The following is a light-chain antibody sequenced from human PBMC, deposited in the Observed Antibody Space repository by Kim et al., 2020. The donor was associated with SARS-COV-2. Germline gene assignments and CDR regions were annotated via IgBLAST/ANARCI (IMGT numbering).Light chain of an antibody. V-gene: IGLV1-40*01. CDR1: SSNIGAGYS. CDR3: QSYDSSLSGVL. Sequence: QSVLTQPPSVSGAPGQRVTISCSGSSSNIGAGYSVHWYQQLPGTAPKLLIYDNINRPSGVPDRFSGSQSGTSASLAITGLQTEDEADYYCQSYDSSLSGVLFGGGTQLTVL. CDR2: DNI. J-gene: IGLJ2*01.